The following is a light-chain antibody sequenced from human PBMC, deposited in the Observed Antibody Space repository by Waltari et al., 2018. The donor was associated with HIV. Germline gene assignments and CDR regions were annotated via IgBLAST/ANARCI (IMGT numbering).Light chain of an antibody. CDR1: QSVSTY. CDR3: QQSYSSPRS. J-gene: IGKJ2*03. Sequence: DIQMTQSPSSLSASVGDRVTITCRASQSVSTYLNWYHQRPRQAPNLLIYTSSTLQSGVPSRFSGSGSGTDFTLTISSLQPEDFGTYYCQQSYSSPRSFGQGTKVEIK. V-gene: IGKV1-39*01. CDR2: TSS.